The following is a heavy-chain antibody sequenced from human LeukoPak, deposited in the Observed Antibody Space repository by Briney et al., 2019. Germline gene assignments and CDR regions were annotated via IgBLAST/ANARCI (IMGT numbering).Heavy chain of an antibody. CDR3: ARIRPTLKYTSSSWTPIDY. CDR1: GGTFSSYA. V-gene: IGHV1-69*04. CDR2: IIPILGIA. D-gene: IGHD6-13*01. J-gene: IGHJ4*02. Sequence: SVKVSCKASGGTFSSYAISWVRQAPGQGLEWMGRIIPILGIANYAQKFQGRVTITADKSTSTAYMELSSLRSEDTAVYYCARIRPTLKYTSSSWTPIDYWGQGTLVTVSS.